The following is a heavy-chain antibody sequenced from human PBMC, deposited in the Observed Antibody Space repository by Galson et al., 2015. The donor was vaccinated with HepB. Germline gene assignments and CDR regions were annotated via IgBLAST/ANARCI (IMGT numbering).Heavy chain of an antibody. V-gene: IGHV1-69*10. CDR2: IIPIFGIA. J-gene: IGHJ4*02. Sequence: SVKVSCKASGGTFSSYAISWVRQAPGQGLEWMGGIIPIFGIANYAQKFQGRVTITADKSTSTAYMELSSLRSEDTAVYYCARDVYCSGGSCYSGYFDYWGQGTLVTVSS. D-gene: IGHD2-15*01. CDR1: GGTFSSYA. CDR3: ARDVYCSGGSCYSGYFDY.